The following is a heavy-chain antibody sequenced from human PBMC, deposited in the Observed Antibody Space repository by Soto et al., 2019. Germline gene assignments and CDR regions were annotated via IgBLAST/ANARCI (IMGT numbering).Heavy chain of an antibody. CDR2: IYSGGST. J-gene: IGHJ4*02. D-gene: IGHD2-15*01. CDR1: GFTVSSNY. V-gene: IGHV3-66*01. CDR3: ASRDCSGGSCYQRTFDY. Sequence: VQLVESGGGLVQPGGSLRLSCAASGFTVSSNYMSWVRQAPGKGLEWVSVIYSGGSTYYADSVKGRFTISRDNSKNTLYLQMNSLRAEDTAVYYCASRDCSGGSCYQRTFDYWGQGTLVTVSS.